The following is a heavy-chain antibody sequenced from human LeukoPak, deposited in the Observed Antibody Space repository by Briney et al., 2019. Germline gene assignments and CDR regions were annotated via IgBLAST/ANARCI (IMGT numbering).Heavy chain of an antibody. D-gene: IGHD2-2*01. CDR3: ASPVVPAAPVYYYYGMDV. V-gene: IGHV1-69*06. Sequence: GSSVKVCCKASGGTFSSYAISWVRQAPGQGLEWMGGIIPIFGTANYAQKFQGRVTITADKSTSTAYMELSSLRSEDTAVYYCASPVVPAAPVYYYYGMDVWGKGTTVTVSS. CDR2: IIPIFGTA. CDR1: GGTFSSYA. J-gene: IGHJ6*04.